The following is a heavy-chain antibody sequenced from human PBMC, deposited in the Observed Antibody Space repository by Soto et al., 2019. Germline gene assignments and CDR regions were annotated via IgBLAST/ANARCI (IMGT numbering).Heavy chain of an antibody. CDR3: ARDGPIRYFDWLLPPANDPEYYFDY. D-gene: IGHD3-9*01. J-gene: IGHJ4*02. CDR2: IWYDGSNK. CDR1: GFTFSSYG. Sequence: QVQPVESGGGVVQPGRSLRLSCAASGFTFSSYGMHWVRQAPGKGLEWVAVIWYDGSNKYYADSVKGRFTISRDNSKNTLYLQMNSLRAEDTAVYYCARDGPIRYFDWLLPPANDPEYYFDYWGQGTLVTVSS. V-gene: IGHV3-33*01.